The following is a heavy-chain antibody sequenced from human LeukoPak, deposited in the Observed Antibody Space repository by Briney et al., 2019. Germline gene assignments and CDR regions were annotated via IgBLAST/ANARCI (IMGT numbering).Heavy chain of an antibody. CDR2: ISYDGSNK. Sequence: GGSLRLSCAASGFTFSSYGMHWVRQAPGKGLEWVAVISYDGSNKYYADSVKGRFTISRDNSKNTLYLQMNSLRAEDTAVYSCARGGLYCGGDCYGADFDYWGQGTLVTVSS. CDR3: ARGGLYCGGDCYGADFDY. CDR1: GFTFSSYG. J-gene: IGHJ4*02. D-gene: IGHD2-21*02. V-gene: IGHV3-30*03.